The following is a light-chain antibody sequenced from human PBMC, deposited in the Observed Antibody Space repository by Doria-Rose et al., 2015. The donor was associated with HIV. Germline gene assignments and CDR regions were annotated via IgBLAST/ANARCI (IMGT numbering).Light chain of an antibody. CDR1: SSNIGADYD. Sequence: QSVVTQPPSVSGAPGQRVTISRTGSSSNIGADYDVHWYQQLPGTAPKLLIYGNSNRPSGVPDRFSGSKSGTSASLAITGLQAEDEADYYCQSYDSSLSGSVVFGGGTKLTVL. CDR3: QSYDSSLSGSVV. CDR2: GNS. J-gene: IGLJ2*01. V-gene: IGLV1-40*02.